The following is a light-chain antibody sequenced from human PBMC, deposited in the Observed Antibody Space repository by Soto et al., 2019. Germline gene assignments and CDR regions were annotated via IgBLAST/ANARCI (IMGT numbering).Light chain of an antibody. CDR3: LSADSSGTRNWV. Sequence: SYELTQPPSVSVSLGQMARITCSGEALPKKYAYWYQQKPGQFPVLVIYKDSERPSGIPERFSGSSSGTIVTLTISGVQAEDEADYYCLSADSSGTRNWVFGGGTKLTVL. CDR2: KDS. V-gene: IGLV3-16*01. CDR1: ALPKKY. J-gene: IGLJ3*02.